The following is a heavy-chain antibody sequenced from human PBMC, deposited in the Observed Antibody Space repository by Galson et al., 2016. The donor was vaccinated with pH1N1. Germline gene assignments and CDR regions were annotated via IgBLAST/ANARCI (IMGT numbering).Heavy chain of an antibody. D-gene: IGHD5-12*01. Sequence: CAASGFPFTSYAMHWVRQAPGKGLEWVAVILYDGTNEYYADSVKGRFTISRDKTQSTVYLQMNSLRTEDTAVYYCARDSEYSGHEGFHWAQGTLVIVSS. CDR2: ILYDGTNE. J-gene: IGHJ4*02. V-gene: IGHV3-30*04. CDR1: GFPFTSYA. CDR3: ARDSEYSGHEGFH.